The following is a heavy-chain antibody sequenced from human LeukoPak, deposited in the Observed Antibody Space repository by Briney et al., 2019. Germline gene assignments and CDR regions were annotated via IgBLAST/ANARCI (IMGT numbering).Heavy chain of an antibody. V-gene: IGHV4-34*01. CDR1: GVSFSGYY. CDR2: INHSGST. J-gene: IGHJ4*02. Sequence: SETLSLTCAVYGVSFSGYYWSWIRQPPGKGLEWLGEINHSGSTNYNPSLKSRVTISVDTSKNQFSLKLSSVTAADTAVYYCASTSPNFGGPCYFDYWGQGTLVTVSS. CDR3: ASTSPNFGGPCYFDY. D-gene: IGHD3-16*01.